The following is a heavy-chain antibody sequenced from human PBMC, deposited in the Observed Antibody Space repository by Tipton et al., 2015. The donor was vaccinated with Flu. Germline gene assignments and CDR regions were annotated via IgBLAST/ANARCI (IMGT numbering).Heavy chain of an antibody. D-gene: IGHD3-22*01. V-gene: IGHV4-38-2*02. CDR2: IHRSGNT. J-gene: IGHJ4*02. Sequence: TLSLTCSVSGDSIGSRYYWGWIRQPPGKGLEWIGNIHRSGNTYHNPSLKSRVTISVHTSKNQFSLKLSSVTAADTAFYYCARGDNSGYYFDYWGQGTLVTVSS. CDR3: ARGDNSGYYFDY. CDR1: GDSIGSRYY.